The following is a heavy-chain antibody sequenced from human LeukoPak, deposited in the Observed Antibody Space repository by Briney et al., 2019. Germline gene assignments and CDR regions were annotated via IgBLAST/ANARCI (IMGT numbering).Heavy chain of an antibody. CDR2: IIPILGTA. CDR3: ARAPGDSSGYYYYYMDV. V-gene: IGHV1-69*01. CDR1: GGTFSSYA. Sequence: RASVKVSCKASGGTFSSYAISWVRQAPGQGLEWMGGIIPILGTANYAQKFQGRVTITADESTSTAYMELSSLRSEDTAVYYCARAPGDSSGYYYYYMDVWGKGTTVTVSS. J-gene: IGHJ6*03. D-gene: IGHD3-22*01.